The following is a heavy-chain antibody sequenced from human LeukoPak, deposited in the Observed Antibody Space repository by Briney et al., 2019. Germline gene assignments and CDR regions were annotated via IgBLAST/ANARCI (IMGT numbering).Heavy chain of an antibody. CDR3: ARREIVVVQNNWFDP. J-gene: IGHJ5*02. V-gene: IGHV1-69*01. Sequence: GSSVKVSCKASGGTFSSYAISWVRQAPGQGLEWMGGIIPIFGTANYAQKFQGRVTITADESTSTAYMELSSLRSEDTAVYYCARREIVVVQNNWFDPWGQGTLVTVSS. D-gene: IGHD3-22*01. CDR2: IIPIFGTA. CDR1: GGTFSSYA.